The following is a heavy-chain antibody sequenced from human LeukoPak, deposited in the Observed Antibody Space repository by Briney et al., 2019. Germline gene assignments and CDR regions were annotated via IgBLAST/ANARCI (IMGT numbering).Heavy chain of an antibody. Sequence: QPGGSLRLSCAASGFTFSGYSMNWVRQAPGKGLEWVSYISSSSSAIYYADSVKGRFTISRDNAKNSLYLQMNNVRAEDTAVYYCARGGLVGPKFSFYFDYWGQGTLVTVSS. CDR1: GFTFSGYS. V-gene: IGHV3-48*01. J-gene: IGHJ4*02. CDR2: ISSSSSAI. CDR3: ARGGLVGPKFSFYFDY. D-gene: IGHD1-26*01.